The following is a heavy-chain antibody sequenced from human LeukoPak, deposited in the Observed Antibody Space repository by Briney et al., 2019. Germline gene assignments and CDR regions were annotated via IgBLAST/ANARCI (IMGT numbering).Heavy chain of an antibody. J-gene: IGHJ4*02. CDR1: GFTFSSYG. CDR3: AKDLTYYDSSVDY. Sequence: GGSLRLSSAASGFTFSSYGMHWVRQAPGKGLEWVAVIWYDGSNKYYADSVKGRFTISRDNSKNTLYLQMNSLRAEDTAVYYCAKDLTYYDSSVDYWGQGTLVTVSS. CDR2: IWYDGSNK. D-gene: IGHD3-22*01. V-gene: IGHV3-33*06.